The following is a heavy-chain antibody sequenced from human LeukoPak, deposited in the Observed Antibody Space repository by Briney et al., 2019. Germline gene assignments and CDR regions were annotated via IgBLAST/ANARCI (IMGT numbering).Heavy chain of an antibody. D-gene: IGHD2-15*01. CDR1: EFTFDDFG. CDR3: ARDRAAIDYYGLDV. CDR2: ISWNSGDI. J-gene: IGHJ6*02. V-gene: IGHV3-9*01. Sequence: GGSLRLSCAASEFTFDDFGMHWVRQVPGKGLEWVAGISWNSGDISYADSLKGRFTISRDNAKNSLFLEMDSLRVGDTALYYCARDRAAIDYYGLDVWGQGTTVTVSS.